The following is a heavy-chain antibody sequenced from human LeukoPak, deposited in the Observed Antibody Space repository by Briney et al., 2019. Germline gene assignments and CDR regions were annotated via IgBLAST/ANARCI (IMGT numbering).Heavy chain of an antibody. Sequence: SETLSLTCTVSGGSISSGSYYWTWIRQPAGKGLELIGRIYTSGSSSYNPSLKSRVTISVDTSKNQFSLKLSSVTAADTAVYYCARAPPGYYDILTGYYTNAFDIWGQGTMVTVSS. D-gene: IGHD3-9*01. CDR3: ARAPPGYYDILTGYYTNAFDI. CDR1: GGSISSGSYY. V-gene: IGHV4-61*02. CDR2: IYTSGSS. J-gene: IGHJ3*02.